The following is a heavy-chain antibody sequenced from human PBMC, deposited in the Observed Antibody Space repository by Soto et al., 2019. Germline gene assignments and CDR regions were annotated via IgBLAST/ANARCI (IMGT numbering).Heavy chain of an antibody. V-gene: IGHV1-69*06. Sequence: QVQLVQSGAEVKKPGSSVKVSCKASGGTFSSYAISWVRQAPGQGLEWMGGIIPIFGTANYAQKFQGRVTMTADKSTSTAYMELSSLRSEDTAVYYCASSYYYDSSADYYYGMDVWGQGTTVTVSS. J-gene: IGHJ6*02. D-gene: IGHD3-22*01. CDR3: ASSYYYDSSADYYYGMDV. CDR1: GGTFSSYA. CDR2: IIPIFGTA.